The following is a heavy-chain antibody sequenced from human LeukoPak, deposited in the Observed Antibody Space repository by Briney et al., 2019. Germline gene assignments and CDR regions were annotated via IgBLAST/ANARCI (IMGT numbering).Heavy chain of an antibody. V-gene: IGHV3-30*15. Sequence: PGGSLRLSCAASGFTFSSYAMHWVRQAPGKGLEWVAVISYDGSNKYYADSVKGRFTISRDNSKNTLYLQMSSLRAEDTAVYYCARTKEMATTSPGGYWGQGTLVTVSS. CDR3: ARTKEMATTSPGGY. CDR1: GFTFSSYA. D-gene: IGHD5-24*01. J-gene: IGHJ4*02. CDR2: ISYDGSNK.